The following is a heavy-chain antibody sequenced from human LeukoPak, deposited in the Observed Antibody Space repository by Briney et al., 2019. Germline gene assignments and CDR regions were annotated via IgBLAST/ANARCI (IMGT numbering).Heavy chain of an antibody. D-gene: IGHD3-3*01. CDR3: ARVPDDPWSGYFFDC. CDR2: ISGSGGST. CDR1: GFTFSSYA. Sequence: GGSLRLSCAASGFTFSSYAMSWVRQAPGKGLEWVSAISGSGGSTYYADSVKGRFTISRDNTRNSLFLQMNGLRVEDTAVYFCARVPDDPWSGYFFDCWGQGTLVTVSS. V-gene: IGHV3-23*01. J-gene: IGHJ4*02.